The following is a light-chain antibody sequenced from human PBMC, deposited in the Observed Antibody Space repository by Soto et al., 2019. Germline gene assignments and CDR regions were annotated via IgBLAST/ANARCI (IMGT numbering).Light chain of an antibody. J-gene: IGLJ3*02. Sequence: QAVLTQPPSASGSPGQSVTISCTGTSSDIGGYNSVSWYQQHPGKAPRLMIYEVNKRPSGVPDRFSGSKSGYTASLTVSGLQTEDEADYYCHSYDRSLSGSVFGGGTKLTVL. V-gene: IGLV2-8*01. CDR1: SSDIGGYNS. CDR3: HSYDRSLSGSV. CDR2: EVN.